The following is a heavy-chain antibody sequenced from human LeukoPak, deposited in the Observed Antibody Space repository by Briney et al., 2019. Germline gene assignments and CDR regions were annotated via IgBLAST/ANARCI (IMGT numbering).Heavy chain of an antibody. CDR2: INHSGST. V-gene: IGHV4-34*01. J-gene: IGHJ5*02. D-gene: IGHD2-2*01. CDR1: DGSFSGYY. CDR3: ARVKRWETVQLLLLVWFDP. Sequence: SETLSLTCAVYDGSFSGYYWSWIRQPPGKWLEWIGEINHSGSTNYNPSLKSRVTISVDTSKNQFSLKLSSVTAADTAVYYCARVKRWETVQLLLLVWFDPWGQGTLVTVSS.